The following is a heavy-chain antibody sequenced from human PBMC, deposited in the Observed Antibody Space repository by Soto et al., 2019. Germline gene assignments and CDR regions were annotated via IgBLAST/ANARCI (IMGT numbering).Heavy chain of an antibody. CDR1: GCSISISSYY. CDR2: IYYSWST. J-gene: IGHJ6*02. V-gene: IGHV4-39*01. Sequence: TLSLTCTVSGCSISISSYYWGWIRHPPGKGLEWIGSIYYSWSTYYNPSLKSRVTISVDTSKNQFSLKLSSVTAADTAVYYCARYNKPDYDFWSGYFGDYYGMDVWGQGTTVTVSS. D-gene: IGHD3-3*01. CDR3: ARYNKPDYDFWSGYFGDYYGMDV.